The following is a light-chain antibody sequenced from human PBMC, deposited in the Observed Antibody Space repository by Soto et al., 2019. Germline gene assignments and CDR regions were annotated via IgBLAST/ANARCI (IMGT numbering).Light chain of an antibody. J-gene: IGKJ4*01. Sequence: DVQMTKSPSSLSASVGDRVTITCRASQRISSYLNWYQQKPGKAPNLLIYAASSLQSGVPSRFTGSGSGTDFTLTISSLQPEDFATYYCQQSYSTPLTFGGGTKVEVK. CDR1: QRISSY. CDR2: AAS. CDR3: QQSYSTPLT. V-gene: IGKV1-39*01.